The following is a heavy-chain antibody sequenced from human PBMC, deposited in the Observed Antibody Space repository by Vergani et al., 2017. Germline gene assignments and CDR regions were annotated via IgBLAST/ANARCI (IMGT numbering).Heavy chain of an antibody. CDR2: IIPIFGTA. CDR1: GGTFSSYA. D-gene: IGHD3-16*01. V-gene: IGHV1-69*01. Sequence: QVQLVQSGAEVKKPGSSVKVSCKASGGTFSSYAISWVRQAPGQGLEWMGGIIPIFGTANYAQKFQGRVTITADESTSTAYMELSSLRSEDTAVYYCVRPGDDYRNMITYVLDYWGQGALVSVSS. J-gene: IGHJ4*02. CDR3: VRPGDDYRNMITYVLDY.